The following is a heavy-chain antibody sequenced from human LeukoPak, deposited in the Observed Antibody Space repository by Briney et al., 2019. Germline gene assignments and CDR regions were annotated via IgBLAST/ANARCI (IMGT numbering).Heavy chain of an antibody. CDR2: IIGNSGWA. Sequence: GGSLRLSCAASGLTFSNYAMMWLRQAPGKGLEWVAAIIGNSGWALYADSVKGRFTTSRDNSKNTLYLQMSSLRAEDTAVYYCAKDLYGDYVPYYYGMDVWGQGTTVTVSS. D-gene: IGHD4-17*01. CDR3: AKDLYGDYVPYYYGMDV. CDR1: GLTFSNYA. V-gene: IGHV3-23*01. J-gene: IGHJ6*02.